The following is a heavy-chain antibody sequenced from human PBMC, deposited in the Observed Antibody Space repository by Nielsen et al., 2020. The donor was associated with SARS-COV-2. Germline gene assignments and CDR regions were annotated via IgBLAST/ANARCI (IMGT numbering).Heavy chain of an antibody. J-gene: IGHJ4*02. CDR2: IWYDGSNK. V-gene: IGHV3-33*08. D-gene: IGHD6-13*01. Sequence: GESLKISCAASGFTFSTYAMSWVRQAPGKGLEWVAVIWYDGSNKYYADSVKGRFTISRDNSKNTLYLQMNSLRAEDTAVYYCAREAAVYLDYWGQGTLVTVSS. CDR1: GFTFSTYA. CDR3: AREAAVYLDY.